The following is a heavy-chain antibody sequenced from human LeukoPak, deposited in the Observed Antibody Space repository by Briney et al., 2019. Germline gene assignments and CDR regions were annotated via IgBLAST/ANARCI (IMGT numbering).Heavy chain of an antibody. CDR1: GFTFTSSA. J-gene: IGHJ6*02. Sequence: ASVKVSCKASGFTFTSSAMQWVRQARGQRLEWIGWIVVGSGNTNYAQKFQERVTITRDMSTGTAYMELSSLRSEDTAVYYCAADRGIVVVPRDYYGMDVWGQGTTVTVSS. D-gene: IGHD2-2*01. CDR2: IVVGSGNT. V-gene: IGHV1-58*02. CDR3: AADRGIVVVPRDYYGMDV.